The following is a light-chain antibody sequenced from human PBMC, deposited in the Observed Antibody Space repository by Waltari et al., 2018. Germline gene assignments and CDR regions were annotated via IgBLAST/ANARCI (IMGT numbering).Light chain of an antibody. J-gene: IGLJ2*01. V-gene: IGLV3-21*04. CDR3: QVWDDVTNSGV. CDR2: YDN. CDR1: DIESKR. Sequence: SYVLTQPPSGSVDPGKTARLTCGGDDIESKRVNWYQQKPGQAPVLVMFYDNDRPSEIPARFSGSNSGNTATLTITWVEAGDEADYHCQVWDDVTNSGVFGGGTKLTVL.